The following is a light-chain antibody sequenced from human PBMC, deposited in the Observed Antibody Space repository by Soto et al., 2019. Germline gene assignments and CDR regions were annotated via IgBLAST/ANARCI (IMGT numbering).Light chain of an antibody. CDR3: QQHGSSPPIT. V-gene: IGKV3-20*01. CDR1: QSVSSSY. Sequence: SPGTLSLSPGERATLSCRASQSVSSSYLAWYQQKPGQAPRLLIYGASSRATGIPDRFSGSGSGTDFTLTISRLEPEDFAVYYCQQHGSSPPITFGQWTRLEIK. CDR2: GAS. J-gene: IGKJ5*01.